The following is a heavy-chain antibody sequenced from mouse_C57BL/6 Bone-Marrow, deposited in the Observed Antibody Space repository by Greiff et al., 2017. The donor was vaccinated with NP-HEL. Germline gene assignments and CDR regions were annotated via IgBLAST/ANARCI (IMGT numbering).Heavy chain of an antibody. V-gene: IGHV14-3*01. CDR1: GFNIKNTY. D-gene: IGHD3-1*01. J-gene: IGHJ4*01. CDR2: IDPANGNT. Sequence: VQLKQSVAELVRPGASVKLSCTASGFNIKNTYLHWVKQRPEQGLEWIGRIDPANGNTKYAPKFQGKATITADTSSNTAYLQLSSVASDDTAIYYCARVNSDLYYAMDYWGQGTSVTVSS. CDR3: ARVNSDLYYAMDY.